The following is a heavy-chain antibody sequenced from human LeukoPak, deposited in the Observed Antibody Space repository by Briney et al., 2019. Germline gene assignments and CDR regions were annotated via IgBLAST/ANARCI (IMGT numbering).Heavy chain of an antibody. Sequence: GGSLRLACAASGFTFSDYYMIWIRQAPGKGLEWVSYISSSSSYTNYADSVKGRFTISRDNAKNSLYLQMNSLRAEDTAVYYCAREMTTVTTSAYWGQGTLVTVSS. J-gene: IGHJ4*02. CDR1: GFTFSDYY. D-gene: IGHD4-17*01. CDR3: AREMTTVTTSAY. CDR2: ISSSSSYT. V-gene: IGHV3-11*05.